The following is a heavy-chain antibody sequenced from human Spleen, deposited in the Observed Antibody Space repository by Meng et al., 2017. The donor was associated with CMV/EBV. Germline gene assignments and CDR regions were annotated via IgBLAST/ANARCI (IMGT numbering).Heavy chain of an antibody. V-gene: IGHV4-34*01. J-gene: IGHJ4*02. CDR3: ARGLGLEWFSGARY. CDR2: INHSGST. D-gene: IGHD3-3*01. Sequence: GSLRLSCAASGFTFSSYEMNWVRQPPGKGLEWIGDINHSGSTHYNPSLRTRVTISVDKSKNQFSLKLNSMTAADTAVYYCARGLGLEWFSGARYWGQGTLVTVSS. CDR1: GFTFSSYE.